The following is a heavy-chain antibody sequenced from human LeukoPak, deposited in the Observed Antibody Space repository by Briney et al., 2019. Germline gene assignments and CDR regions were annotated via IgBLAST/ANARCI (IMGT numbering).Heavy chain of an antibody. CDR2: ISYSGST. J-gene: IGHJ3*02. CDR1: GGSFTPYY. CDR3: ARGFDGPNAFDI. V-gene: IGHV4-59*01. D-gene: IGHD3-9*01. Sequence: SETLSLTCTVSGGSFTPYYWSWIRQPPGKGLEWIGHISYSGSTNYNPSLKSRVTVSIDTSENQVSLKLSSMTAADTAVYYCARGFDGPNAFDIWGQGTMVTVSS.